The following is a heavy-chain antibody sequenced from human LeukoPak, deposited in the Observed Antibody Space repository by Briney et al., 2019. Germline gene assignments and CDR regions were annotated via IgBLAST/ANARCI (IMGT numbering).Heavy chain of an antibody. D-gene: IGHD6-19*01. Sequence: ASVKVSCKASGYTFTGYCMHWVRQAPGQGLEWMGWINPNSGGTNYAQKFQGRVTMTRDTSISTAYMELSRLRSDDTAVYYCARDPPKIAVAGNFDYWGQGTLVTVSS. J-gene: IGHJ4*02. V-gene: IGHV1-2*02. CDR2: INPNSGGT. CDR1: GYTFTGYC. CDR3: ARDPPKIAVAGNFDY.